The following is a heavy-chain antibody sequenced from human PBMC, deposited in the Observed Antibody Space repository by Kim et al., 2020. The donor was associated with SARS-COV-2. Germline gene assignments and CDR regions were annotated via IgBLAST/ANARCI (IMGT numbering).Heavy chain of an antibody. CDR2: ISYDGSNK. D-gene: IGHD2-15*01. Sequence: GGSLRLSCAASGFTFSSYGMHWVRQAPGKGLEWVAVISYDGSNKYYADSVKGRFTISRDNSKNTLYLQMNSLRAEDTAVYYCAKDSRSVAATEGTFDYWGQGTLVTVSA. V-gene: IGHV3-30*18. CDR1: GFTFSSYG. J-gene: IGHJ4*02. CDR3: AKDSRSVAATEGTFDY.